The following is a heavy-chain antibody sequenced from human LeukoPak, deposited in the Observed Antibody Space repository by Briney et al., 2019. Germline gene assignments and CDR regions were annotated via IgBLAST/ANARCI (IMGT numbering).Heavy chain of an antibody. CDR1: GLTFSAYA. J-gene: IGHJ4*02. Sequence: PGGSLRPSCTASGLTFSAYAMMWVRQAPGKGPEWVSAIRGGGGSAFYADSVKGRFAISRDNSKNTLYLQMNSLRAEDTAVYYCAKESSRDGYNFADYWGQGTLVTVSS. CDR3: AKESSRDGYNFADY. D-gene: IGHD5-24*01. V-gene: IGHV3-23*01. CDR2: IRGGGGSA.